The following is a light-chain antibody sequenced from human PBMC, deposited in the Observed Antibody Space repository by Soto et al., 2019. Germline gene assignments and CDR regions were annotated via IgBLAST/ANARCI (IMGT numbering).Light chain of an antibody. CDR2: GAS. Sequence: EIVMTQSPAILSVSPGERATLSCRASQSVSSNLAWYQQKPGQAPRLLIYGASTRATGIPARFSGSGSGTEFTRTISSLQSEDFAVYYCQQYNNWPLTFGGGTKVEIK. CDR3: QQYNNWPLT. CDR1: QSVSSN. J-gene: IGKJ4*01. V-gene: IGKV3D-15*01.